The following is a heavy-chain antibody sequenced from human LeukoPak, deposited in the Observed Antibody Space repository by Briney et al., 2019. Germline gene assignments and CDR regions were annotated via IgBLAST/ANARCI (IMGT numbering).Heavy chain of an antibody. CDR3: ARFDSSGYYYGSWFDP. D-gene: IGHD3-22*01. J-gene: IGHJ5*02. CDR2: TNRSGGST. CDR1: GYTFTSYY. V-gene: IGHV1-46*01. Sequence: AAVKVSFKSSGYTFTSYYMHWLRQPPGQGLEWMGITNRSGGSTSYAKKFEGRVTMTRDTSTSTAYIEMSSLRSEDTAVYYCARFDSSGYYYGSWFDPWGQGTLVTVSS.